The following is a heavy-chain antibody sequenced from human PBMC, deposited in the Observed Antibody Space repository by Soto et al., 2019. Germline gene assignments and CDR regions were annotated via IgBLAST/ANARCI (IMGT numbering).Heavy chain of an antibody. CDR1: GYIFTGFY. Sequence: QVQLVQSGAEVKKPGASVKVSCKASGYIFTGFYIHWVRQAPGQGLEWMGSINCNSGDTNYAQKFQGRVTMTRDTSSSTAYMEMSGLRSDDTAVYYCARVTIRLLVWLSPNYALDVWGQGTTVIVSS. V-gene: IGHV1-2*02. J-gene: IGHJ6*02. CDR2: INCNSGDT. CDR3: ARVTIRLLVWLSPNYALDV. D-gene: IGHD3-3*01.